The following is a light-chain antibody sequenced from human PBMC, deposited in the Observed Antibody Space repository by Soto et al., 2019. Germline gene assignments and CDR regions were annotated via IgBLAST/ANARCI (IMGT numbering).Light chain of an antibody. CDR2: DVS. J-gene: IGLJ3*02. V-gene: IGLV2-14*03. CDR1: SSDVGAYNY. Sequence: QSVLTQPASVSGSPGQSITISCTGTSSDVGAYNYVSWYQQHPDKAPKLMIYDVSDRPSGVSNRFSGTKSGNTASLTISGLQAEDEADYYCASYTGSSTHVFGGGTKLTVL. CDR3: ASYTGSSTHV.